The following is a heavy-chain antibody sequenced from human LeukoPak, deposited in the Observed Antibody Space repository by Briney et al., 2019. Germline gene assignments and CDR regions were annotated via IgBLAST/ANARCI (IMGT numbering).Heavy chain of an antibody. D-gene: IGHD3-10*01. V-gene: IGHV3-30*18. CDR2: ISYDGSNK. Sequence: GGSLRLSCAASGFTFSSYGMHWVRQAPGQGLEWVAVISYDGSNKYYADSVKGRFTISRDNSKNTLYLQMNSLRAEDTAVYYCAKQIRGGLGNYYFDYWGQGTLVTVSS. J-gene: IGHJ4*02. CDR1: GFTFSSYG. CDR3: AKQIRGGLGNYYFDY.